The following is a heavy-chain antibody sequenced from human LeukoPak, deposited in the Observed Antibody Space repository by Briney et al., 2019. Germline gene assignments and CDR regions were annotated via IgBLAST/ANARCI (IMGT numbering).Heavy chain of an antibody. Sequence: SETLTLTCTVSGGSINNYYWSWIRQPPGKGLEWIGYICYTGSANYHPSLKSRVTMSVDTSKNQLSLKLNSVTAADTAVYYCARLLRYYDTSGYQEFDYWGQGTLATVSS. CDR2: ICYTGSA. V-gene: IGHV4-59*01. J-gene: IGHJ4*02. CDR1: GGSINNYY. CDR3: ARLLRYYDTSGYQEFDY. D-gene: IGHD3-22*01.